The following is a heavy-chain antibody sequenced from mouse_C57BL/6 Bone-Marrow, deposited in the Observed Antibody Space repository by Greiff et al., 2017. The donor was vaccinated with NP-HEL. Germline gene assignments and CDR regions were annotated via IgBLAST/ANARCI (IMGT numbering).Heavy chain of an antibody. Sequence: VQLQQPGAELVRPGSSVKLSCKASGYTFTSYWMDWVKQRPGQGLEWIGNIYPSDSETHYNQKFKDKATLTVDKSSSTAYMQLSSLTSEDSAVYYCARSNRYQAWFAYWGQGTLVTVSA. CDR1: GYTFTSYW. CDR2: IYPSDSET. D-gene: IGHD6-1*01. CDR3: ARSNRYQAWFAY. J-gene: IGHJ3*01. V-gene: IGHV1-61*01.